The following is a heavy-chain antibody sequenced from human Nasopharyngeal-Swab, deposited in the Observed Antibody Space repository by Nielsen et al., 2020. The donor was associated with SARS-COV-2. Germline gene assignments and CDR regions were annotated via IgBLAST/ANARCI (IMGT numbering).Heavy chain of an antibody. D-gene: IGHD7-27*01. Sequence: SETLSLTCAVYGGFFSGYYWSWIRQPPGKGLEWIGEINHSGSTNYNPSLKSRVTISVDTSKNQFSLKLSSVTAADTAVYYCARGWAFDYWGQGTLVTVSS. J-gene: IGHJ4*02. CDR2: INHSGST. CDR3: ARGWAFDY. CDR1: GGFFSGYY. V-gene: IGHV4-34*01.